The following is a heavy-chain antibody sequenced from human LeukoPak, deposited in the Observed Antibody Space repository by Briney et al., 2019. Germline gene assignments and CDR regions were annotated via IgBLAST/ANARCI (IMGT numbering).Heavy chain of an antibody. CDR2: IYPDDSDT. CDR3: ARLQYSNGYVDY. J-gene: IGHJ4*02. Sequence: GESLQISCQGSGYSFTSYWIGWVRQMPGKGLEWMGIIYPDDSDTRYRPPFQGQVTISADKSIATAYLQWSSLKASDTAMYYCARLQYSNGYVDYWGQGTLVTVSS. V-gene: IGHV5-51*01. CDR1: GYSFTSYW. D-gene: IGHD5-18*01.